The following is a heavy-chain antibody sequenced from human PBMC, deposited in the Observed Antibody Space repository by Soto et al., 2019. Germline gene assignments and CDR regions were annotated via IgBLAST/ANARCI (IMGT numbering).Heavy chain of an antibody. J-gene: IGHJ4*02. CDR1: GGSFSGYY. CDR2: INHSGST. CDR3: ARGNRGYDYYFDY. V-gene: IGHV4-34*01. Sequence: SETLSLTCAVYGGSFSGYYWSWIRQPPGKGLEWIGEINHSGSTNYNPSLKSRVTISVDTSKNQFSLKLSSVTAADTAVYYCARGNRGYDYYFDYWGQGTLVTVSS. D-gene: IGHD5-12*01.